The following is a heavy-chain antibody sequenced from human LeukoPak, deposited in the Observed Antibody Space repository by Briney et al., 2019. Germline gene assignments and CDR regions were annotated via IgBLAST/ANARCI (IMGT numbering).Heavy chain of an antibody. Sequence: PSETLSLTCTVSGGSISSSSYYWGWIRQPPGKGLEWIGSIYYSGSTYYNPSLKSRVTISVDASKNQFSLKLSSVTAADTAVYYCARVPRGWDANYDDSSVAFDIWGQGTMVTVSS. D-gene: IGHD3-22*01. CDR2: IYYSGST. CDR1: GGSISSSSYY. V-gene: IGHV4-39*07. CDR3: ARVPRGWDANYDDSSVAFDI. J-gene: IGHJ3*02.